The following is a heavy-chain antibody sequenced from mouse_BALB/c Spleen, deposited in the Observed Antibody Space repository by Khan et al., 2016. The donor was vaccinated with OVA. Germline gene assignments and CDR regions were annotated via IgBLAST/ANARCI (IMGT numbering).Heavy chain of an antibody. V-gene: IGHV2-6-4*01. Sequence: QVQLKESGPGLVAPSQSLSITCTVSGFSLARYNIHWVRQPPGKGLEWLGMIWGGGGTDYNSTPKSRLSFSKDNSKSQVFLKMNSLQTDDTAMYYCARAYYRYDGYYAMDYWGQGTSVTVSS. CDR1: GFSLARYN. D-gene: IGHD2-14*01. J-gene: IGHJ4*01. CDR3: ARAYYRYDGYYAMDY. CDR2: IWGGGGT.